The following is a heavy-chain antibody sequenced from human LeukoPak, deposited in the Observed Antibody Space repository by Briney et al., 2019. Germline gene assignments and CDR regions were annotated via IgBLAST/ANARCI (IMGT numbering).Heavy chain of an antibody. J-gene: IGHJ4*02. CDR1: GYTFTSYG. V-gene: IGHV1-18*01. CDR3: ARVDGIAAASIFDY. Sequence: ASVKVSCKASGYTFTSYGISWVRQAPGQGLEWMGWISAYNGNTNYAQKLQGRVTMTTDKSTSTAYMELRSLRSDDTAVYYCARVDGIAAASIFDYWGQGTLVTVSS. D-gene: IGHD6-13*01. CDR2: ISAYNGNT.